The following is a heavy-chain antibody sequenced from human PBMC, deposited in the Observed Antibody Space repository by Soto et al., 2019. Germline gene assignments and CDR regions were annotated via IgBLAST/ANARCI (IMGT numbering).Heavy chain of an antibody. J-gene: IGHJ6*02. CDR2: IIPIFGTA. CDR1: GGAFSRYA. CDR3: ASPPPPISGSYSPYYYGMDV. Sequence: GASVKVSCKASGGAFSRYAISWVRQAPGQGLEWMGGIIPIFGTANYAQKFQGRVTITADESTSTAYMELSSLRSEDTAVYYCASPPPPISGSYSPYYYGMDVWGQGTTVTVSS. V-gene: IGHV1-69*13. D-gene: IGHD3-10*01.